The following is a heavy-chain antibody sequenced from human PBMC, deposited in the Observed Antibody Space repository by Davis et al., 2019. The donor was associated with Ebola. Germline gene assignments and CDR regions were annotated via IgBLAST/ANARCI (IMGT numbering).Heavy chain of an antibody. V-gene: IGHV3-15*01. D-gene: IGHD7-27*01. CDR2: IKSKAFGGTT. Sequence: PGGSLRLSCAASGFTFSNAYMNWVRQSPGKGLEWVGRIKSKAFGGTTDYGAPVTGRFTISRDDSSNTLFLQMNSLKVEDTAVYYCARGQRNWGWAGGHFDNWGQGTLVSVSS. J-gene: IGHJ4*02. CDR3: ARGQRNWGWAGGHFDN. CDR1: GFTFSNAY.